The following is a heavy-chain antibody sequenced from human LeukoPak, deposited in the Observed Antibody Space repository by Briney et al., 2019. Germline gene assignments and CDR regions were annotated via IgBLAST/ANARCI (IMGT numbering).Heavy chain of an antibody. CDR2: IIPILGIA. J-gene: IGHJ4*02. Sequence: SVKVSCKTSGYIFTSYGISWVRQAPGQGLEWMGRIIPILGIANYAQKFQGRVTITADKSTSTAYMELSSLRSEDTAVYYCARDSQHCSGGSCYSDYWSQGTLVTVSS. V-gene: IGHV1-69*04. CDR1: GYIFTSYG. D-gene: IGHD2-15*01. CDR3: ARDSQHCSGGSCYSDY.